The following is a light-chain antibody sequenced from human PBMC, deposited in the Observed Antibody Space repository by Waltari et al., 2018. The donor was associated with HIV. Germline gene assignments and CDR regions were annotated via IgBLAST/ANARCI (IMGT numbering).Light chain of an antibody. CDR2: NDK. Sequence: SYVLTQPPSVSVPPGQTARITCGGRSIASRNVQWYQQKPGQAPVLVVYNDKDRPSGIPERFSGSNSWNTATLTISTVEAGDEADYYCQVWDRDSDVVFGGGTKLTVL. J-gene: IGLJ2*01. V-gene: IGLV3-21*02. CDR1: SIASRN. CDR3: QVWDRDSDVV.